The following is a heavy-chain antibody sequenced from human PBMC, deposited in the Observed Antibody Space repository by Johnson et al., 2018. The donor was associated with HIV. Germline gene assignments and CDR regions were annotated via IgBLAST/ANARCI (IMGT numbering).Heavy chain of an antibody. J-gene: IGHJ3*02. CDR2: IYTGGST. CDR3: AKDRGSYYFYAFDI. Sequence: VQLVESGGGVARPGGSLRLSCAASGFTVDDYDMSWVRQAPGKGLEWVSVIYTGGSTYYADSVQGRFTISRDNSKNTLYLQMNSLRAEDTAVYYCAKDRGSYYFYAFDIWGQGTMVTVSS. CDR1: GFTVDDYD. V-gene: IGHV3-23*03. D-gene: IGHD1-26*01.